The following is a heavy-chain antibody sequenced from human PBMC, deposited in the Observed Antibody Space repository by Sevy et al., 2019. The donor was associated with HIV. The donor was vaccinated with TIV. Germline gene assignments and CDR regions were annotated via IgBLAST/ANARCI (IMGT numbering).Heavy chain of an antibody. D-gene: IGHD2-15*01. CDR2: IYPGDSDT. J-gene: IGHJ5*02. V-gene: IGHV5-51*01. CDR1: GYSFTSYW. CDR3: ARNPVGYCSGGSCCRNWFDP. Sequence: GESLKISCKGSGYSFTSYWIGWVRQMPGKGLEWMGIIYPGDSDTRYSPSFQGQVTISADKSISTAYLQWSSLKASDTAMYYCARNPVGYCSGGSCCRNWFDPWGQGTLVTVS.